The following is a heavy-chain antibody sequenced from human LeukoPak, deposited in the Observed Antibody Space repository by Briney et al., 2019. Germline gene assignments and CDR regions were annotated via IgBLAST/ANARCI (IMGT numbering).Heavy chain of an antibody. V-gene: IGHV4-34*01. CDR3: ARGADYVWGSYRLGTFDY. J-gene: IGHJ4*02. CDR1: GGSFSGYY. Sequence: SETLSLTCAVYGGSFSGYYWSWIRQPPGKGLEWIGEINHSGSTNYNPSLKSRVTISVDTSKNQFSLKLSSVTAADTAVYYCARGADYVWGSYRLGTFDYWGQGTLVTVSS. CDR2: INHSGST. D-gene: IGHD3-16*02.